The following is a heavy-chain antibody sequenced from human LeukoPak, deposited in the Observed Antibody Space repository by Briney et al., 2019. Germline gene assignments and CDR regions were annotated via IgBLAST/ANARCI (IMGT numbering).Heavy chain of an antibody. CDR1: GYTFTGYY. CDR3: ATNVDTAMADLDY. CDR2: INPNSGGT. Sequence: ASVKVSCKASGYTFTGYYMHWVRQAPGQGLEWMGWINPNSGGTNYAQKFQGRVTMTRDTSISTAYMELSRLRSDDTAVYYCATNVDTAMADLDYRGQGTLVTVSS. V-gene: IGHV1-2*02. D-gene: IGHD5-18*01. J-gene: IGHJ4*02.